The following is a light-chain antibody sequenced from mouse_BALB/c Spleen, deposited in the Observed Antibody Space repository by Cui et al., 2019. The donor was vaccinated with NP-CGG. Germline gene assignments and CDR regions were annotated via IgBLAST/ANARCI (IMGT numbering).Light chain of an antibody. CDR1: SSVSSSY. V-gene: IGKV4-79*01. CDR3: QQWSSNPPIT. Sequence: QIVLTQSPAIMSASPGERVTMTYSASSSVSSSYLYWYQQKSGSSPRLWIYSISNLASGVPARFSGIGSGTSYSLTINSMEAEDTATDYCQQWSSNPPITFGAGTKLELK. CDR2: SIS. J-gene: IGKJ5*01.